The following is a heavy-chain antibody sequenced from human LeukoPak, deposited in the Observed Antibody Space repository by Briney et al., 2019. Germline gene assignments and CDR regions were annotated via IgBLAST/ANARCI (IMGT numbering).Heavy chain of an antibody. CDR1: GGSISSGSYY. Sequence: PSETLSLTCTVSGGSISSGSYYWSWIRQPAGKGLEWIGRIYTSGSTNYNPSLKSRVTISVDTSKNQFSLKLSSVTAADTAVYYCARDVGRIEWLVPKWFDPWGQGTLVTVSS. CDR2: IYTSGST. V-gene: IGHV4-61*02. D-gene: IGHD6-6*01. CDR3: ARDVGRIEWLVPKWFDP. J-gene: IGHJ5*02.